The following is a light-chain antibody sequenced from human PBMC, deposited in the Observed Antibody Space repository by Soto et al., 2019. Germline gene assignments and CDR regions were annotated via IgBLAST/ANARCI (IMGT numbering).Light chain of an antibody. CDR3: CSYTTSSTLV. Sequence: QSALTQPPSASGSPGQSVTISCTGTKNDIGVYDFVSWYQHHPGKAPKLMIFEVSNRPSGVSHRFSGSKSGNTASLTISGLLAEDEADYYCCSYTTSSTLVFGGGTQLTVL. CDR1: KNDIGVYDF. V-gene: IGLV2-14*01. J-gene: IGLJ2*01. CDR2: EVS.